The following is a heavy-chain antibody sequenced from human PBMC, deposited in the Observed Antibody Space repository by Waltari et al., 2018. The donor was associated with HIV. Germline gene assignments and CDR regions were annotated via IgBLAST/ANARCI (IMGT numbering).Heavy chain of an antibody. CDR1: GGSFSGYY. CDR2: INPGGST. CDR3: ARGRHGDSFEY. J-gene: IGHJ4*02. D-gene: IGHD4-17*01. V-gene: IGHV4-34*01. Sequence: QVQLQQWGAGLLKPSETLSLTCAVYGGSFSGYYWSWIRQPPGKGLEWIGEINPGGSTTYNPSLKSRVTISLDTSKNQFSLKLSSVTAADTAVYYCARGRHGDSFEYWGQGTLVTVSS.